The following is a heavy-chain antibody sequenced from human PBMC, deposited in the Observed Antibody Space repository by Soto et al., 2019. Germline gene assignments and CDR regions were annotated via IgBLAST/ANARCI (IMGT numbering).Heavy chain of an antibody. CDR2: IIPILGIE. CDR3: ARDLLSGPYYDFLSGYYDP. Sequence: ASVKVSCKDSGGTFSSYDISWGRQAPGQGLEWMGRIIPILGIENYAQKFQGRVTITADKSTSTAYMELSSLRSEDTAVYYCARDLLSGPYYDFLSGYYDPWGQGTLVTVSS. V-gene: IGHV1-69*04. J-gene: IGHJ4*02. D-gene: IGHD3-3*01. CDR1: GGTFSSYD.